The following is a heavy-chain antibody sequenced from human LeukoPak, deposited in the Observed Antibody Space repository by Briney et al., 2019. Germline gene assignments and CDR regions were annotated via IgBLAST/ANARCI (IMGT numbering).Heavy chain of an antibody. CDR1: GFTFSSYP. V-gene: IGHV3-30*02. D-gene: IGHD1-26*01. CDR2: IRYDGSNK. Sequence: PGRSLRLSCAASGFTFSSYPMHWVRQAPGKGLEWVAFIRYDGSNKYYADSVKGRFTISRDNSKNTLYLQMNSLRAEDTAVYYCAKTLRELSGGAFDIWGQGTMVTVSS. CDR3: AKTLRELSGGAFDI. J-gene: IGHJ3*02.